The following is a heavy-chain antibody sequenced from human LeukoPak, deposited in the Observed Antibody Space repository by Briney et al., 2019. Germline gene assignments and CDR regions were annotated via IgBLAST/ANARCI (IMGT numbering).Heavy chain of an antibody. D-gene: IGHD5-18*01. CDR1: GFTVSSNY. J-gene: IGHJ5*02. CDR3: AKGSYWSTYLGFDP. V-gene: IGHV3-23*01. CDR2: VSGSGDNT. Sequence: GGSLRPSCAASGFTVSSNYMSWVRQAPGKGLEWVSSVSGSGDNTYYTDSVKGRFTISRDNSKNTLFLQMNSLRAEDTAIYYCAKGSYWSTYLGFDPWGQGTLVTVSS.